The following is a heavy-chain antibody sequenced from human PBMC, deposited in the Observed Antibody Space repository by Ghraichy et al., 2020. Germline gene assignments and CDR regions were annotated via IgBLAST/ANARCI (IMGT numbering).Heavy chain of an antibody. CDR2: ISSSSSYT. D-gene: IGHD1-20*01. Sequence: GGSLRLSCAASGFTFSDYYMSWIRQAPGKGLEWVSYISSSSSYTNYADSVKGRFTISRDNAKNSLYLQMNSLRAEDTAGYYCARVGYNWNYFGYWGQGTLVTVSS. CDR3: ARVGYNWNYFGY. J-gene: IGHJ4*02. V-gene: IGHV3-11*06. CDR1: GFTFSDYY.